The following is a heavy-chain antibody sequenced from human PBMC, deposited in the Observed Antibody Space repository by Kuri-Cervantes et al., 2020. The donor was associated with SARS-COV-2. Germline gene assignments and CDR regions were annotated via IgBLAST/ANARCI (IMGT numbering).Heavy chain of an antibody. J-gene: IGHJ4*02. CDR2: ISYNGRNK. D-gene: IGHD3-3*01. CDR1: GFSFSVYA. CDR3: ASTQSRFLEWAPFDY. V-gene: IGHV3-30*04. Sequence: LSLTCAASGFSFSVYAMHWVRQAPGKGLEWVATISYNGRNKYYADSVKGRFTISRDKSKNILTLQMNGLRPEDTAVYYCASTQSRFLEWAPFDYWGQGTLVPSPQ.